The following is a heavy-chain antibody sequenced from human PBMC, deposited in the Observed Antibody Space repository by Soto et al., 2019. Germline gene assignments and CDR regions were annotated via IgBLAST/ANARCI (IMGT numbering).Heavy chain of an antibody. D-gene: IGHD3-10*01. CDR1: GGSISSGCYY. Sequence: PXXTLHLTCTVSGGSISSGCYYWSWIRQHPGKGLEWIGYIYYSGSTYYNPSLKSRVTISVETSKNQFYLKMSSVTAAHTAVYYCARGSRFGEYWGQGTLDTVSS. V-gene: IGHV4-31*03. CDR2: IYYSGST. J-gene: IGHJ4*02. CDR3: ARGSRFGEY.